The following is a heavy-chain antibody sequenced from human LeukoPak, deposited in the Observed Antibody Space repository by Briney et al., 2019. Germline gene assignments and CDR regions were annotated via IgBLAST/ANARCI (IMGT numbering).Heavy chain of an antibody. J-gene: IGHJ4*02. Sequence: GASVKVSCKASGYTFTGYYMHWVRQAPEQGLGWMGWINPNSGGTNYAQKFQGRVTMTRDTSISTAYMELSRLRSDDTAVYYCARDRGYYYDSSGYYPDYWGQGTLVTVSS. CDR3: ARDRGYYYDSSGYYPDY. CDR2: INPNSGGT. D-gene: IGHD3-22*01. V-gene: IGHV1-2*02. CDR1: GYTFTGYY.